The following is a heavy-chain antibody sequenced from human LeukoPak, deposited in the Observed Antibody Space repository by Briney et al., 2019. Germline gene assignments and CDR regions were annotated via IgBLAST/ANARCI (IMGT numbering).Heavy chain of an antibody. V-gene: IGHV3-33*01. D-gene: IGHD3-10*01. CDR2: IWYDGSNK. J-gene: IGHJ4*02. CDR1: GFTFSNYG. Sequence: GRSLRLSCAASGFTFSNYGMHWVRQVPGKGLEWVAVIWYDGSNKYYADSVKGRFTISRDNSKNTLYLQMNSLRAEDTAVYYCAGNYGPYYFDYWGQGTLVTVSS. CDR3: AGNYGPYYFDY.